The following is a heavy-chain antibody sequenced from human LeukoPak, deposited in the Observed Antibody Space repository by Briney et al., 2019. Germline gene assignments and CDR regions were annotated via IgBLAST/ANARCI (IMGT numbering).Heavy chain of an antibody. CDR2: ISAYNGYT. CDR3: ARALARDVYNINWFDP. D-gene: IGHD5-24*01. V-gene: IGHV1-18*01. Sequence: GASVKVSCKASGYTFTSYAISWVRQAPGQGLEWMGWISAYNGYTNYAQNLQGRVTMTTDTSTSTAYMELTSLRSDDTAVCYCARALARDVYNINWFDPWGQGTLVTVSS. J-gene: IGHJ5*02. CDR1: GYTFTSYA.